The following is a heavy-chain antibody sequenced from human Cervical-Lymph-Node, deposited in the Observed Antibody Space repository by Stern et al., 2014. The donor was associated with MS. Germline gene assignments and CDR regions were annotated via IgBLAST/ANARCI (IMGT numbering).Heavy chain of an antibody. J-gene: IGHJ6*02. Sequence: QVQLVQSGAEVKKPGSSVKVSCKASGGTFSTYAISWVRQAPGQGLEWMGGITPIFGTANYAQKFQGRVTITADESTSTDYMELSRLRSEDTAVYYCAREYNWNDRFYGMDVWGQGTTVTVS. V-gene: IGHV1-69*01. CDR1: GGTFSTYA. CDR2: ITPIFGTA. D-gene: IGHD1-20*01. CDR3: AREYNWNDRFYGMDV.